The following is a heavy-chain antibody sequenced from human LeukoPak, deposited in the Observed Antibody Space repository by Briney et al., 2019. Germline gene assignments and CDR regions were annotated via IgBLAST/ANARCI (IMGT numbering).Heavy chain of an antibody. V-gene: IGHV4-39*01. CDR1: GGSISSSSYY. CDR2: IYYSGST. Sequence: PSETLSLTCAVSGGSISSSSYYWGWIRQPPGKGLEWIGSIYYSGSTYYNPSLKSRVTISVDTSKNQFSLKLSSVTAADTAVYYCARLSGQLERPFDYWGQGTLVTVSS. D-gene: IGHD1-1*01. CDR3: ARLSGQLERPFDY. J-gene: IGHJ4*02.